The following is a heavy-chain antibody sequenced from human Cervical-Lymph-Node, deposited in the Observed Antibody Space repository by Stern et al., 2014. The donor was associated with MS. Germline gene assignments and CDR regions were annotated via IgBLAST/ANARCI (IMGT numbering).Heavy chain of an antibody. CDR3: AVRYCSGGRCYSVPDV. Sequence: QVQLVESGSEVKKPGASVKVSCKASEYTHNNYLIHWVRQAPLQRPDWMGVINPSGATNYAQKVQDRVTMTTDASTSTFYMELSRLRSEDTAVYYCAVRYCSGGRCYSVPDVWGQGTTVIVSS. V-gene: IGHV1-46*02. CDR2: INPSGAT. J-gene: IGHJ6*02. CDR1: EYTHNNYL. D-gene: IGHD2-15*01.